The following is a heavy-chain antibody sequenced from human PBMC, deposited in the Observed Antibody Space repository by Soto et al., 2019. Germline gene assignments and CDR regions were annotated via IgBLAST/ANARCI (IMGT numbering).Heavy chain of an antibody. J-gene: IGHJ4*02. CDR2: IYYSGST. V-gene: IGHV4-59*08. CDR1: GGSISSYY. D-gene: IGHD3-9*01. CDR3: ARQYDILTEAAFDY. Sequence: PSETLSLTCTVSGGSISSYYWSWIRQPPGKGLEWIGYIYYSGSTNSNPSLKSRVTLSVDTSKTQFSLKLSSVTAADTAVYYCARQYDILTEAAFDYWGQGTLVTVSS.